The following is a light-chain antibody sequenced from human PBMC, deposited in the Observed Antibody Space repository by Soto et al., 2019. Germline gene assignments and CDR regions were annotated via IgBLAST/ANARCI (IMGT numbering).Light chain of an antibody. J-gene: IGKJ1*01. Sequence: DIQMTQSPSSLSASIGNRFTITCLASQSINSYLNWYQQKPGKAPNLLIYDASSLESGVPSRFSGSGSGTEFTLTISSLQPDDFATYYCQQYNSYSWTFGQGTKVDIK. CDR3: QQYNSYSWT. CDR1: QSINSY. V-gene: IGKV1-5*01. CDR2: DAS.